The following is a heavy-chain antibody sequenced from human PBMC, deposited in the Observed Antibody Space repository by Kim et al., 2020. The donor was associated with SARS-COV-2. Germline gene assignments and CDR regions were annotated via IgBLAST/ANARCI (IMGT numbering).Heavy chain of an antibody. CDR3: ARDTAMVDYFDY. V-gene: IGHV3-43*01. D-gene: IGHD5-18*01. Sequence: YYADSVKGRFTISRDNSKNSLYLQMNSLRTEDTALYYCARDTAMVDYFDYWGQGTLVTVSS. J-gene: IGHJ4*02.